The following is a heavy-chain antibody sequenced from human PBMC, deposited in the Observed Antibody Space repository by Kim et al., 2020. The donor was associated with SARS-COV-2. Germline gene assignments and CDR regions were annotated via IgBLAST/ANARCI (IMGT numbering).Heavy chain of an antibody. Sequence: EYAVSVKSRVTINPDTSKNQFSLQLNSVTAEDTAVYYCARDTPGQKAFDIWGQGTMVTVS. CDR3: ARDTPGQKAFDI. V-gene: IGHV6-1*01. J-gene: IGHJ3*02.